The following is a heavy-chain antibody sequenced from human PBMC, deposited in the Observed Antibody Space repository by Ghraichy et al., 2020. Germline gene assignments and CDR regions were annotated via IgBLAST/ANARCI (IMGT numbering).Heavy chain of an antibody. CDR2: IDLTSSYI. Sequence: GESLNISFVASGFPFSDYSMNWVRQAPGKGLEWVSSIDLTSSYIYYADSLKGRFTISRDNARNSLYLQMNSLRAEDTAVYYCARDRLPLNGDFVSWGQGSLVTVSS. J-gene: IGHJ5*01. CDR3: ARDRLPLNGDFVS. D-gene: IGHD2-21*02. V-gene: IGHV3-21*01. CDR1: GFPFSDYS.